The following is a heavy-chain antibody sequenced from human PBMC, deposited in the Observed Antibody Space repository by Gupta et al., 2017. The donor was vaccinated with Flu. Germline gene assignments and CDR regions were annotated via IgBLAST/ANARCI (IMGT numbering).Heavy chain of an antibody. V-gene: IGHV3-23*01. CDR2: ISGSSATT. CDR3: AREGGGACSRGNCYKQTDV. Sequence: TWVRQAPGNGLDGGSLISGSSATTDYADSVKGRFTISRDKSKNTLYLQMDSLRAEVTAVYSCAREGGGACSRGNCYKQTDVWGQGSRGTVSS. J-gene: IGHJ4*02. D-gene: IGHD2-15*01.